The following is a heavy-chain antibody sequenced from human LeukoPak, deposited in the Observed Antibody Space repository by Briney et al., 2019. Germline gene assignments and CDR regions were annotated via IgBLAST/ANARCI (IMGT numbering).Heavy chain of an antibody. J-gene: IGHJ4*02. V-gene: IGHV3-23*01. CDR3: AKDHEMATITDY. CDR1: GFTFSRYA. Sequence: GGSLRLSCAASGFTFSRYAMTWVRQAPGKGLEWVSAISRSGATTYYADSVKGRFTISRDNSKNTLWPLMNTLRAEDTAVYYCAKDHEMATITDYWGQGTLVTVSS. D-gene: IGHD5-24*01. CDR2: ISRSGATT.